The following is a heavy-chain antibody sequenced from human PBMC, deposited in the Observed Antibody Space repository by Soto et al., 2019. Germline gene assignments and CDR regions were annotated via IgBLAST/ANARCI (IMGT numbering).Heavy chain of an antibody. CDR2: ISGSGGST. CDR3: AKDPRSLAAAGPSDY. J-gene: IGHJ4*02. Sequence: GGSLRLSCAASGFAFSSYAMSWVRQAPGKGLEWVSAISGSGGSTYYADSVKGRFTISRDNSKNTLYLQMNSLRAEDTAVYYCAKDPRSLAAAGPSDYWGQGTLVTVSS. V-gene: IGHV3-23*01. D-gene: IGHD6-13*01. CDR1: GFAFSSYA.